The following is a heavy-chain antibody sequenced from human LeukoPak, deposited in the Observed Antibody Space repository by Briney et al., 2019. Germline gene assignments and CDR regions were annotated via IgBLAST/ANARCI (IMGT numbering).Heavy chain of an antibody. D-gene: IGHD2-8*01. CDR1: GGSISGYY. CDR2: IHYSGST. Sequence: SETLSLTCTVSGGSISGYYWSWIRQPPGKGLECFGYIHYSGSTNYNPSLKSRVTISADTTKNQFSLKLSSLTAADTAVHYCARQAHCTSDLCYPFDYWGQGTLVTVSS. J-gene: IGHJ4*02. CDR3: ARQAHCTSDLCYPFDY. V-gene: IGHV4-59*08.